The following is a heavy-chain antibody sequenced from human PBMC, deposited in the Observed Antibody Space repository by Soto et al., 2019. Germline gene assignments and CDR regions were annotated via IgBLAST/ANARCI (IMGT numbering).Heavy chain of an antibody. J-gene: IGHJ6*02. CDR1: GFTFTSSA. CDR2: IVVGSGNT. D-gene: IGHD3-22*01. Sequence: GASVKVSCKASGFTFTSSAVQWVRQARGQRLEWIGWIVVGSGNTNYAQKFQERVTITRDMSTSTAYMELSSLRSEDTAVYHCAADGYYDSSGYYPYYYYYGMDVWGQGTTVTVSS. V-gene: IGHV1-58*01. CDR3: AADGYYDSSGYYPYYYYYGMDV.